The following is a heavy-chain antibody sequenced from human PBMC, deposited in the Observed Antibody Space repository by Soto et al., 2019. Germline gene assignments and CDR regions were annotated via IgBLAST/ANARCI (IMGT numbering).Heavy chain of an antibody. Sequence: GGSLRLSCAASGFTFSNYAMSWVRQPPGKGLEWVSAISGSGGSTYYADSVKGRLTISRDNSKNMLYLQMNSVRAEDTAVYYCAKDYYDSSGYSYFDYWGQGTQVTVSS. V-gene: IGHV3-23*01. D-gene: IGHD3-22*01. CDR1: GFTFSNYA. CDR3: AKDYYDSSGYSYFDY. CDR2: ISGSGGST. J-gene: IGHJ4*02.